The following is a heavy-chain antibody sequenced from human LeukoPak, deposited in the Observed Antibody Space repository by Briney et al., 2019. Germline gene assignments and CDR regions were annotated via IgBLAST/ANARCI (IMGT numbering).Heavy chain of an antibody. CDR3: ARADSSSWYYFDY. CDR2: INPNSGGT. J-gene: IGHJ4*02. V-gene: IGHV1-2*02. CDR1: GYTFTGYY. D-gene: IGHD6-13*01. Sequence: ASVKVSCKACGYTFTGYYMHWVRQAPGALLEWMGWINPNSGGTNYAQKFQGRVTMTRDTSISTAYMELSRLRSDDTAVYYCARADSSSWYYFDYWGQGTLVTVSS.